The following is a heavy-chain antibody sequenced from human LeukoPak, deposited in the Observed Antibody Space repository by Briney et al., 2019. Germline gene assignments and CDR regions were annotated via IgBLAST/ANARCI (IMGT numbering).Heavy chain of an antibody. D-gene: IGHD5-12*01. CDR1: GYSFTSYW. V-gene: IGHV5-51*01. Sequence: GESLKISCKGSGYSFTSYWIGWVRQMPGKGLEWMGIIYPGDSDTRYSPSFQGQVTISADKSISTAYLQWSSLKASDTAMYYCARRPRGYSGYDPPSHFGYWGQGTLVTVSS. J-gene: IGHJ4*02. CDR3: ARRPRGYSGYDPPSHFGY. CDR2: IYPGDSDT.